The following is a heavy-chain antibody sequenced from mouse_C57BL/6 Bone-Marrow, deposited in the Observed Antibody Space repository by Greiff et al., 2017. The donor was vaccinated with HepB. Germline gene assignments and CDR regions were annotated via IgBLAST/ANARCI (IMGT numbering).Heavy chain of an antibody. V-gene: IGHV1-53*01. CDR1: GYTFTSYW. CDR2: INPSNGGT. D-gene: IGHD2-5*01. Sequence: HVQLQQPGTELVKPGASVKLSCKASGYTFTSYWRHWVKQRPGQGLEWIGNINPSNGGTNYNEKFKRKAPLAVDRFASTAYMQLSSLTSEDSAVYYCARCGAYYSNYIAYWGQGTLVTVS. CDR3: ARCGAYYSNYIAY. J-gene: IGHJ3*01.